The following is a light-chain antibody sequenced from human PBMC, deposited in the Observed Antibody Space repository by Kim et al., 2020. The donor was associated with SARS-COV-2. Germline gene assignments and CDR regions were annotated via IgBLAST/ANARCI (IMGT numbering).Light chain of an antibody. CDR2: AAS. CDR3: QKYNGAPWT. Sequence: AAVGDRVTITCRASQGISNDLAWYQQKPGKVPKLLIFAASALHSGVPSRFSGSGSGTDFTLTISSLQPEDVATYYCQKYNGAPWTFGQGTKVDIK. CDR1: QGISND. V-gene: IGKV1-27*01. J-gene: IGKJ1*01.